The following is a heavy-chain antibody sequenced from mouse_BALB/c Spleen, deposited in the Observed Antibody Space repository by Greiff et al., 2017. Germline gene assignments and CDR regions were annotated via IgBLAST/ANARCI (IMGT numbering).Heavy chain of an antibody. Sequence: QVQLQQSGPELVKPGASVKMSCKASGYTFTDYVISWVKQRTGQGLEWIGEIYPGSGSTYYNEKFKGKATLTADKSSNTAYMQLSNLTSEDSAVYCCARGGYDGYPGPFAYWGQGTLVTVSA. CDR1: GYTFTDYV. V-gene: IGHV1-77*01. CDR2: IYPGSGST. CDR3: ARGGYDGYPGPFAY. J-gene: IGHJ3*01. D-gene: IGHD2-3*01.